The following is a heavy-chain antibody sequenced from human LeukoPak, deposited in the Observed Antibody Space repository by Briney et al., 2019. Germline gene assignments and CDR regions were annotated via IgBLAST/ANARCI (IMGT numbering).Heavy chain of an antibody. CDR3: ARDPTIAVAGTPYYYYYGMDV. Sequence: GASVKVSCKASGGTFSSYAISWVRQAPGQGLEWMGRIIPILGIANYAQKFQGRVTITADKSTSTAYMELSSLRSEDTAVYYCARDPTIAVAGTPYYYYYGMDVWGQGTTVTASS. D-gene: IGHD6-19*01. J-gene: IGHJ6*02. CDR1: GGTFSSYA. CDR2: IIPILGIA. V-gene: IGHV1-69*04.